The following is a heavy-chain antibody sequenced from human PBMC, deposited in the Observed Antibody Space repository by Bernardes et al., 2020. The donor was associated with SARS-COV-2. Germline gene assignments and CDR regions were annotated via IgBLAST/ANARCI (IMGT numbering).Heavy chain of an antibody. D-gene: IGHD3-16*01. J-gene: IGHJ6*02. CDR1: GGSFRGSY. CDR2: LNHSGRT. Sequence: SETLTLTCAVYGGSFRGSYWSWIRQPPGPGLAWIGELNHSGRTHYNPSLKSRVTISVDTSKNQFSLKLSSVTAADTAVYYCARRVVGYYYGMDVWGQGTTVTGS. CDR3: ARRVVGYYYGMDV. V-gene: IGHV4-34*01.